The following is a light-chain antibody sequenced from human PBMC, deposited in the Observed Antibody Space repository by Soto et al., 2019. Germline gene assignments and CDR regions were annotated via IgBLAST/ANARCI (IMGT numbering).Light chain of an antibody. CDR2: GAS. CDR3: QQYNST. CDR1: QSVSSSY. Sequence: EIVLTQSPGTLSLSPGERATLSCRASQSVSSSYLAWYQQKPGQAPRLLIYGASSRATGIPDRFSGSGSGTEFTLTISRLQPDDFATYYCQQYNSTFGQGTKVDNK. V-gene: IGKV3-20*01. J-gene: IGKJ1*01.